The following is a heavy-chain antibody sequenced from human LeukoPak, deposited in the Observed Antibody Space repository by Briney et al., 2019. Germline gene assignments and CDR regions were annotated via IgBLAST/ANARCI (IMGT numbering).Heavy chain of an antibody. CDR2: IYYSGST. J-gene: IGHJ6*03. Sequence: SETLSLTCTVSGGSMSSYYWSWIRQPPGKGLEWIGYIYYSGSTNYNPSLKSRVTISVDTSKNQFSLKLSSVTAADTAVYYCARTTVGAHYYYYYMDVWGKGTTVTVSS. V-gene: IGHV4-59*01. CDR3: ARTTVGAHYYYYYMDV. D-gene: IGHD1-26*01. CDR1: GGSMSSYY.